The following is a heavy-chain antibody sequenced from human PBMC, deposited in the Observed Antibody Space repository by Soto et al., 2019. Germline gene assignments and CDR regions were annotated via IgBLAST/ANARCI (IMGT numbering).Heavy chain of an antibody. D-gene: IGHD6-6*01. CDR3: AKAFYSSSSVGSHYYYGMDV. J-gene: IGHJ6*02. CDR1: GFTFSSYA. Sequence: GGSLRLSCAASGFTFSSYAMSWGRQAPGKGLEWVSAISGSGGSTYYADSVKGRFTISRDNSKNTLYLQMNSLRAEDTAVYYCAKAFYSSSSVGSHYYYGMDVWGQGTTVTVSS. V-gene: IGHV3-23*01. CDR2: ISGSGGST.